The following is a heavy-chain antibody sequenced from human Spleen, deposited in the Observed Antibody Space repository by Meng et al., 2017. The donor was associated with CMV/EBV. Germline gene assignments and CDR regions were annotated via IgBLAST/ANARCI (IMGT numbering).Heavy chain of an antibody. CDR2: INHSGST. J-gene: IGHJ5*02. Sequence: GSLRLSCAVYGGSFSGYYWSWIRQPPGKGLEWIGEINHSGSTNYNPSLKSRVTILVDTSKNQVSLRLSSVTAADTAIYYCARDNPGLQYVWFDPWGQGTLVTVSS. V-gene: IGHV4-34*01. CDR1: GGSFSGYY. D-gene: IGHD4-11*01. CDR3: ARDNPGLQYVWFDP.